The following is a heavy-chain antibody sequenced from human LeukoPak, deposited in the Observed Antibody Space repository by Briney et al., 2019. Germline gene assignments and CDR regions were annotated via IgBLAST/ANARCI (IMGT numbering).Heavy chain of an antibody. V-gene: IGHV1-69*06. CDR1: GCTFSSYA. Sequence: SVKVSCKASGCTFSSYAITWVRQAPGQGLEWIGGIIPIFSTANYAQKFQGRVTITADTSTSTAYMVLSSVRSEDTAVYSFAMGEGETGVDYWGEGTLVSVS. J-gene: IGHJ4*02. CDR3: AMGEGETGVDY. D-gene: IGHD7-27*01. CDR2: IIPIFSTA.